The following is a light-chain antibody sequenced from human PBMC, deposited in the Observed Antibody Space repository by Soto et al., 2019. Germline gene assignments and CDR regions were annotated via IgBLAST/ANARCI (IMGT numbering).Light chain of an antibody. Sequence: QSVLTQPPSVSGAPGQSVTISCTGSSSNIGAGYDVHWYQHLPRTAPKLLIYGNRNRPSGVPDRFSASKSGTSASLAITGLQAEDEADYYCQSYDSSLSACVVFGGGTQLTVL. J-gene: IGLJ2*01. CDR1: SSNIGAGYD. CDR2: GNR. CDR3: QSYDSSLSACVV. V-gene: IGLV1-40*01.